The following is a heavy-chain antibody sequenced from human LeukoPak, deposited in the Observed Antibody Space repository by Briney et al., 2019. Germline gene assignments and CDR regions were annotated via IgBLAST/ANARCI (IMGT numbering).Heavy chain of an antibody. V-gene: IGHV4-59*01. Sequence: SETLSLTCTVSGGSISSYYWSWIRQPPGKGLEWIGYIYYSGSTNYNPSLKSRVTISVDTSKNQFSLKLSSVTAADTAVYYCARSFSGYDLAYYYYMDVWGKGTTVSVSS. J-gene: IGHJ6*03. CDR1: GGSISSYY. D-gene: IGHD5-12*01. CDR3: ARSFSGYDLAYYYYMDV. CDR2: IYYSGST.